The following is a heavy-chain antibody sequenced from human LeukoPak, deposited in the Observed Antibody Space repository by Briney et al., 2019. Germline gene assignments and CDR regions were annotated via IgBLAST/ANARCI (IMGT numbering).Heavy chain of an antibody. CDR3: AKSAYYDASGYYREYYFDY. CDR2: ISGSGGST. CDR1: GFSFSNYA. V-gene: IGHV3-23*01. Sequence: PGGSLRLSCVSSGFSFSNYAMSWVRQAPGKGLEWVSSISGSGGSTHYADSVKGRFTISRDKTKNTLYLQMNSLRAEDMAVYYCAKSAYYDASGYYREYYFDYWGQGTLVTVSS. D-gene: IGHD3-22*01. J-gene: IGHJ4*02.